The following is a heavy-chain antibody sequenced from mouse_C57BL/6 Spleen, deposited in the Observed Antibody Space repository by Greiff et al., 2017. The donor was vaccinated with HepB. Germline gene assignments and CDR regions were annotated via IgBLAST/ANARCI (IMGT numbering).Heavy chain of an antibody. D-gene: IGHD2-1*01. V-gene: IGHV5-17*01. J-gene: IGHJ4*01. Sequence: VQLQQSGGGLVKPGGSLKLSCAASGFTFSDYGMHWVRQAPEEGLEWVAYISSGSSTIYYADTVKGRFTISRDNAKNTLFLQMTSLRSEDTAMYYCARPLFYYGNYVYYAMDYWGQGTSVTVSS. CDR2: ISSGSSTI. CDR3: ARPLFYYGNYVYYAMDY. CDR1: GFTFSDYG.